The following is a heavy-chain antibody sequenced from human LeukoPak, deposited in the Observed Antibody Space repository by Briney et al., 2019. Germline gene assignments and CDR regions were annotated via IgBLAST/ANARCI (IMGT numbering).Heavy chain of an antibody. CDR3: AKASTIFRFDY. Sequence: PGGSLRLSCAASGFTFSSYAMSWVRQAPGKGLEWVSSISGSGGAPYYADSVKGRFTISRDNSKNTLYLQMNSLRAEDTAIYYCAKASTIFRFDYWGQGTLVTVSS. J-gene: IGHJ4*02. D-gene: IGHD3-3*01. CDR1: GFTFSSYA. V-gene: IGHV3-23*01. CDR2: ISGSGGAP.